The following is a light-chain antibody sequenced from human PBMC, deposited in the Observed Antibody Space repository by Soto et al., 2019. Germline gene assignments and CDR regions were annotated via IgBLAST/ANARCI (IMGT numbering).Light chain of an antibody. CDR2: GAY. V-gene: IGKV1-9*01. Sequence: IQLTQSPSSLSASVGDRVTITCRASQGINSFLAWYQQKPGKAPKLLIYGAYTLQSGVPSRFSGSGSGTDFTLTISIVEPEDFATYYCQQLTNYRFTFGQRTKLQIK. J-gene: IGKJ2*01. CDR1: QGINSF. CDR3: QQLTNYRFT.